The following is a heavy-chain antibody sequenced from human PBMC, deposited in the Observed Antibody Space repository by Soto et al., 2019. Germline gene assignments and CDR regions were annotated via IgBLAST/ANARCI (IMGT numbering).Heavy chain of an antibody. CDR2: INHSGST. V-gene: IGHV4-34*01. CDR1: GGSFSGYY. Sequence: SETLSLTCAVYGGSFSGYYWSWIRQPPGKGLEWIGEINHSGSTNYNPSLKSRVTISVDTSKNQFSLKLSSVTAADTAVYYCARGVGRYFDWSPGDWGQGTLVTVSS. D-gene: IGHD3-9*01. J-gene: IGHJ4*02. CDR3: ARGVGRYFDWSPGD.